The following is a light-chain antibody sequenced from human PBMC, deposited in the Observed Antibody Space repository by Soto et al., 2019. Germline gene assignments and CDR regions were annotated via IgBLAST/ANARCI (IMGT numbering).Light chain of an antibody. CDR3: SSYTSSSTYV. V-gene: IGLV2-18*02. Sequence: QSALTQPPSVSGSPGQSVTISCTGISSDVGSYNRVSWYQQPPGTAPKVMIYDVSNRPSGVPDRFSGSKSGNTASLTISGLQAEDESDYYCSSYTSSSTYVFGTGTKLTVL. CDR2: DVS. CDR1: SSDVGSYNR. J-gene: IGLJ1*01.